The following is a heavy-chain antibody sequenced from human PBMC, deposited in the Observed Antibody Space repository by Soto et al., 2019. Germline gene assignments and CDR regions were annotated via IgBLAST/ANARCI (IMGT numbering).Heavy chain of an antibody. D-gene: IGHD7-27*01. V-gene: IGHV3-53*04. CDR2: IYSGGST. CDR1: GFTVSSNY. CDR3: ASDAQGPGRGAFDI. Sequence: VQLVESGGGLVQPGGSLRLSFAASGFTVSSNYMSWVRPAPGKGLEWVSVIYSGGSTYYADSVKGRFTITRHNSKNTLYLQMNSLRAEDTAVYYCASDAQGPGRGAFDIWGQGTMVTVSS. J-gene: IGHJ3*02.